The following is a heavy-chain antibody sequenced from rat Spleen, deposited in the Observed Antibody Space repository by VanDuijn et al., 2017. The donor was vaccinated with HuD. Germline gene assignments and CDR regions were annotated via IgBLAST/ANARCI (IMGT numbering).Heavy chain of an antibody. Sequence: EVQLVESGGGLVQPGGSLKLSCVASGITFTNYWMTWIRQAPGKGLEWIASITNTGDSTYYPDSVKGRFTISRNNAKSTLYLQMDSLRSEDTATYYCTTDSSLYWGQGVMVTVSS. CDR1: GITFTNYW. CDR2: ITNTGDST. D-gene: IGHD1-2*01. V-gene: IGHV5-31*01. CDR3: TTDSSLY. J-gene: IGHJ2*01.